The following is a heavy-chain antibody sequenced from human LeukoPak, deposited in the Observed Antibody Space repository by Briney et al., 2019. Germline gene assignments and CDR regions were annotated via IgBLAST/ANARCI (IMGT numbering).Heavy chain of an antibody. V-gene: IGHV1-18*01. Sequence: GASVKVSCKASSYTFSSFGISWVRQAPGQGLEWMGWIAVYNGNTNYAQKFQGRLTMTTDTSTSTAYMELRSLRSDDTALYYCARDQLVLPRGISGYWGQGTLVTVSS. CDR3: ARDQLVLPRGISGY. D-gene: IGHD1-14*01. CDR2: IAVYNGNT. J-gene: IGHJ4*02. CDR1: SYTFSSFG.